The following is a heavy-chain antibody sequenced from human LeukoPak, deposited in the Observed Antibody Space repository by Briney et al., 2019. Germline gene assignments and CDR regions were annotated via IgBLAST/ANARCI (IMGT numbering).Heavy chain of an antibody. V-gene: IGHV3-23*01. Sequence: PGGSLRLSCAASGFTFSNAWMSWVRQAPGKGLEWVSGISGSGGSTYYADSVKGRFTISRDNSKNTLYVQMNSLRAEDTAVYYCAKDLSCIDRGQGTLVIVSS. D-gene: IGHD1-26*01. CDR3: AKDLSCID. CDR1: GFTFSNAW. J-gene: IGHJ4*02. CDR2: ISGSGGST.